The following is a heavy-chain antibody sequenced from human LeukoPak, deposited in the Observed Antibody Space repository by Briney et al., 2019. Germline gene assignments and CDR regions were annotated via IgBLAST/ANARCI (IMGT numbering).Heavy chain of an antibody. J-gene: IGHJ4*02. D-gene: IGHD6-19*01. CDR3: ARVDIAVAGTLLDY. V-gene: IGHV4-4*07. Sequence: PSETLSLTCTVSGGSISSYYWSWIRQPAGKGLEWIGRIYTSGSTNYNPSLKSRVTMSVDKSKNQFSLKLRSVTAADTAVYYCARVDIAVAGTLLDYWGQGTLVTVSS. CDR1: GGSISSYY. CDR2: IYTSGST.